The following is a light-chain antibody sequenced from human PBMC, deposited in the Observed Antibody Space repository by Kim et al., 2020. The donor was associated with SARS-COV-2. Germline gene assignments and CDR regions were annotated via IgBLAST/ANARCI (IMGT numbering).Light chain of an antibody. V-gene: IGLV1-44*01. Sequence: GRRFTISCSGSSANIGGNIVTWYQQLPGTAPKVVIHSDHQRPSGVPDRISGSKSGTSASLAISGLRSEDEADYYCASWDDNLDGYVFGAGTKVTVL. CDR2: SDH. CDR3: ASWDDNLDGYV. J-gene: IGLJ1*01. CDR1: SANIGGNI.